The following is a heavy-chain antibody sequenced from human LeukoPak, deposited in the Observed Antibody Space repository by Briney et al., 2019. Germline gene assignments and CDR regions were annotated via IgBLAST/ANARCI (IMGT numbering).Heavy chain of an antibody. V-gene: IGHV4-39*07. Sequence: PSETLSLTCTVSGGSISSSSYYWGWIRQPPGKGLEWIGSIYYSGSTYYNPSLKSRVTISVDTSKNQFSLKLSSVTAADTAVYYCARHRITIFGVVIRDLPRALNWFDPWGQGTLVVVSS. CDR1: GGSISSSSYY. J-gene: IGHJ5*02. D-gene: IGHD3-3*01. CDR3: ARHRITIFGVVIRDLPRALNWFDP. CDR2: IYYSGST.